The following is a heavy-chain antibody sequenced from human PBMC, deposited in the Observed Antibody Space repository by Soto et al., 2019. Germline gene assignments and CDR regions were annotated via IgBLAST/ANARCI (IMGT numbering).Heavy chain of an antibody. Sequence: SVKVACNASGGTFSSYAISWVRQSPGQGLQWMGGITPIFGTANYAQKFQGRVTIPEDESTSTAYMELSSLRSEDTVVYYCARVPSLYDSRGYADYWGQGTLVTVS. CDR2: ITPIFGTA. CDR3: ARVPSLYDSRGYADY. CDR1: GGTFSSYA. D-gene: IGHD3-22*01. J-gene: IGHJ4*02. V-gene: IGHV1-69*13.